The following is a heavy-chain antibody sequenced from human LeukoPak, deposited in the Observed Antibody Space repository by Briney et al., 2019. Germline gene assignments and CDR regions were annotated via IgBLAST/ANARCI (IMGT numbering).Heavy chain of an antibody. Sequence: VASVKVSCKASGYTFTSYAMNWVRQAPGQGLEWMGWINTNTGNPTYAQGFTGRFVFSLDTSVSTAYLQISSLKAEDTAVYYCARDGAKSSSWYRLFPPAEKSNWFDPWGQGTLVTVSS. V-gene: IGHV7-4-1*02. J-gene: IGHJ5*02. D-gene: IGHD6-13*01. CDR1: GYTFTSYA. CDR2: INTNTGNP. CDR3: ARDGAKSSSWYRLFPPAEKSNWFDP.